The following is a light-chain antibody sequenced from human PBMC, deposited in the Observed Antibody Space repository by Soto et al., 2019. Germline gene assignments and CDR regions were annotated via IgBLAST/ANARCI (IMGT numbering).Light chain of an antibody. CDR2: AAS. V-gene: IGKV1-39*01. Sequence: DIQMTQAPSSLSSSVGDRCTIAFRLGQSIFSSFNWYQQRPGKAPTLLIYAASSLQSGVPSRFRGSGYGTDFALTITSLQPEDFATYYCQQSYNSPPMTFGQGTRLEI. J-gene: IGKJ5*01. CDR3: QQSYNSPPMT. CDR1: QSIFSS.